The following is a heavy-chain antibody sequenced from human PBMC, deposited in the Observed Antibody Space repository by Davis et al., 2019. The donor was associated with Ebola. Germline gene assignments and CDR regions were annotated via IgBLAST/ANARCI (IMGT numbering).Heavy chain of an antibody. CDR1: GFTFSTYS. Sequence: GESLKIPCAASGFTFSTYSMNWVRQAPGKGLEWVSSISSSSTYIFYADSVKGRFTISRDNAKRSLFLQMNSLRAEDTAVYYCTRGGYDGAGSIPFDFWGQGTLVTVSS. CDR2: ISSSSTYI. D-gene: IGHD3-3*01. J-gene: IGHJ4*02. CDR3: TRGGYDGAGSIPFDF. V-gene: IGHV3-21*01.